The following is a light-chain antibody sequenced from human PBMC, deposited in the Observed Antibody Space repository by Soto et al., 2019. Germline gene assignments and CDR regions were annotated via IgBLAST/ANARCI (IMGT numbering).Light chain of an antibody. Sequence: QSVLTQPASVSGSPGQSTTIPCTGTSSDVGGYNYVSWYQQNPGKAPKLMIDEVSNRPSGVSNRFSGSKSGNTASLTISGLQAEDEADYYCSSYTSSSTLYVFGTGTKVTVL. CDR1: SSDVGGYNY. CDR2: EVS. CDR3: SSYTSSSTLYV. V-gene: IGLV2-14*01. J-gene: IGLJ1*01.